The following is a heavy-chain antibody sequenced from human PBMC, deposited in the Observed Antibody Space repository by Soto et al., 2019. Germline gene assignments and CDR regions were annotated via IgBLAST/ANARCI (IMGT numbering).Heavy chain of an antibody. V-gene: IGHV3-33*01. CDR2: ICYDGSNK. CDR1: GFACSSYW. CDR3: AMGACSSTSCYHYYYYYGMDV. Sequence: PXGALRRSCAASGFACSSYWMDWVRQAPGKGLGWVAVICYDGSNKYYADSVKDRFTISRDNSKNTLYLQMNSLRAEDTAVYYCAMGACSSTSCYHYYYYYGMDVWGQGTTVTVSS. D-gene: IGHD2-2*01. J-gene: IGHJ6*02.